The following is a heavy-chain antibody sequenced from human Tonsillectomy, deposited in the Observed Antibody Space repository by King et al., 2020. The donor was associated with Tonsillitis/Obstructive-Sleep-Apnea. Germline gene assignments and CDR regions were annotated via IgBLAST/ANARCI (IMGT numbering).Heavy chain of an antibody. CDR2: ISWNSGSI. Sequence: VQLVESGGGLVQPGRSLRLSCAASGFTFDDYAMHWVWQAPGKGLEWVSGISWNSGSIGYADSVKGRFTISRDNAKNSLYLQMNSLRAEDTALYYCAKGGVIRYSSSWYGWFDPWGQGTLVTVSS. CDR3: AKGGVIRYSSSWYGWFDP. V-gene: IGHV3-9*01. CDR1: GFTFDDYA. D-gene: IGHD6-13*01. J-gene: IGHJ5*02.